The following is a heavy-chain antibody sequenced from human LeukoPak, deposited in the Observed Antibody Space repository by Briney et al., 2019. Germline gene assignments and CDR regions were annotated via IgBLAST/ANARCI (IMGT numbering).Heavy chain of an antibody. CDR3: ARGGTWDLDY. CDR2: INPDGSDK. J-gene: IGHJ4*02. Sequence: GGSLRLSCAASGFTFSTYWMTWVRQAPGKGLECVANINPDGSDKYYVDSVEGRFTISRDNAKNSLYLQMNSLRAEDTALYYCARGGTWDLDYWGQGTLVTVSS. V-gene: IGHV3-7*01. CDR1: GFTFSTYW. D-gene: IGHD1-1*01.